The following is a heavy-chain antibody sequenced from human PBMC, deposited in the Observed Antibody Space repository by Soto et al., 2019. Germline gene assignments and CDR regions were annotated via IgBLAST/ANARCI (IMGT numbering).Heavy chain of an antibody. J-gene: IGHJ4*02. CDR3: AKGSRSSGYDPL. CDR2: SLGRCVDT. D-gene: IGHD3-22*01. V-gene: IGHV3-23*01. CDR1: GFTFSTYG. Sequence: PGGSLRLSCAASGFTFSTYGMAWVRQAPWNVVEWSASSLGRCVDTVYADAVKGRFTISRDNSNNPVFLHMRSLRAEDTATYYCAKGSRSSGYDPLGGQGTQVTVSS.